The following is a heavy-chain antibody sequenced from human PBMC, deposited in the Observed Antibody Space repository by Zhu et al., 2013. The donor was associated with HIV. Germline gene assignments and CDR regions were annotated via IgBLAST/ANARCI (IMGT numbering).Heavy chain of an antibody. CDR1: GGTFSSYA. CDR3: ARAPDDNIAVAGTGGVLGPFDL. CDR2: IIPIFGTA. V-gene: IGHV1-69*01. D-gene: IGHD6-19*01. J-gene: IGHJ2*01. Sequence: QVQLVQSGAEVKKPGSSVKVSCKASGGTFSSYAISWVRQAPGQGLEWMGGIIPIFGTANYAQKFQGRVTITADESTSTAYMELSSLRSEDTAVYYCARAPDDNIAVAGTGGVLGPFDLWGPWAPWVTVSS.